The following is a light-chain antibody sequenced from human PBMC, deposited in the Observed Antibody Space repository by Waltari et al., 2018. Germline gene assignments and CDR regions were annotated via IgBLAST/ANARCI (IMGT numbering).Light chain of an antibody. J-gene: IGLJ2*01. CDR3: SSYAGPHSVV. CDR2: EVN. Sequence: QSALTQPASVSGSTGPSITVSCTGSRSDVDTYNLVACYQHHPGKAPKLLIYEVNQRPSVVSTRFSSSKSDNTASLTVSGLQAEDEADYYCSSYAGPHSVVFGGGTKVTVL. V-gene: IGLV2-23*02. CDR1: RSDVDTYNL.